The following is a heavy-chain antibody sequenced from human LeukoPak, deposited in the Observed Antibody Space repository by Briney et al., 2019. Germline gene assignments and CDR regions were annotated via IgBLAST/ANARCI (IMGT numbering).Heavy chain of an antibody. Sequence: QPGGSLRLSCVTSGFTFERYVMHWMRLAPGKGLECVSSIHPNNGGVGYAASVKGRFAISRDNARNCLYLEMTSLRPEDTAVYYCVKDAPNGSVDFWGRGTLVTVSS. D-gene: IGHD2-8*01. J-gene: IGHJ4*02. CDR2: IHPNNGGV. CDR1: GFTFERYV. V-gene: IGHV3-9*01. CDR3: VKDAPNGSVDF.